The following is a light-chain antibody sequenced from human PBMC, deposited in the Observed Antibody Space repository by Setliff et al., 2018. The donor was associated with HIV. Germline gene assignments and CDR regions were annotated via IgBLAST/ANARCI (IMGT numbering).Light chain of an antibody. J-gene: IGLJ2*01. CDR3: SSYAGNNNGI. CDR1: SSDVGGYNY. V-gene: IGLV2-8*01. Sequence: QSVLTQPPSASGSPGQSVTISCTGTSSDVGGYNYVSWYQHHPGRAPKLMIYGVSTRPSGVPDRFSGSKSGNTASLTVSGLQAEDEADYYCSSYAGNNNGIFGGGTKVTVL. CDR2: GVS.